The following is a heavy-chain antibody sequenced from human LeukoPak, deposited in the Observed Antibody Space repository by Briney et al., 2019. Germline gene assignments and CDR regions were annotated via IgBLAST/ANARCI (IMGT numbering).Heavy chain of an antibody. CDR1: GYTFTVYY. J-gene: IGHJ4*02. D-gene: IGHD3-22*01. Sequence: ASVKVSCKASGYTFTVYYMHWVRQAPGPGLEWMGWINPNSGGTNYAQKFQGRVTMTRDTSISTAYMELSRLRSDDTAVYYCARAYYYDSSPEDYWGQGTLVTVSS. CDR2: INPNSGGT. CDR3: ARAYYYDSSPEDY. V-gene: IGHV1-2*02.